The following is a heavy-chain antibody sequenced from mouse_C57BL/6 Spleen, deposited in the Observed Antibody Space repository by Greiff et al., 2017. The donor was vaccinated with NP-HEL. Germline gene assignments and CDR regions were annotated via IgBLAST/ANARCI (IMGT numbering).Heavy chain of an antibody. CDR3: ARSGGRGNSNYYAMDY. D-gene: IGHD2-1*01. Sequence: VQLQQSGAELVKPGASVKLSCKASGYTFTSYWMQWVKQRPGQGLEWIGEIDPSDSYTNYNQKFKGKATLTVDTSSSTAYMQLSSLTSEDSAVYYCARSGGRGNSNYYAMDYWGQGTSVTVSS. CDR2: IDPSDSYT. J-gene: IGHJ4*01. V-gene: IGHV1-50*01. CDR1: GYTFTSYW.